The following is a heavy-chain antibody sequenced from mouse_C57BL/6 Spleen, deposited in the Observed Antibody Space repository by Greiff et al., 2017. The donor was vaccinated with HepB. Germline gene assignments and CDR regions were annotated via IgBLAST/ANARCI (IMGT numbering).Heavy chain of an antibody. D-gene: IGHD2-10*02. CDR3: SGDKYGNRYFDV. Sequence: VQLKESGPGLVKPSQSLFLTCSITGFPITSGYYWIWIRQSPGKPLEWMGYITHSGETFYNPSLQSPISITRETSKNQFFLQLNSVTTEDTAMYYCSGDKYGNRYFDVWGTGTTVTVSS. J-gene: IGHJ1*03. V-gene: IGHV12-3*01. CDR1: GFPITSGYY. CDR2: ITHSGET.